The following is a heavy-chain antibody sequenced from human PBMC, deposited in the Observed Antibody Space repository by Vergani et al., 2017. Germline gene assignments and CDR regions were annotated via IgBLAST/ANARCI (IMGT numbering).Heavy chain of an antibody. CDR2: ISSSGGST. CDR1: GFTFSDYY. D-gene: IGHD3-22*01. Sequence: QVQLVESGGGLVKPGGSLRLSCAASGFTFSDYYMSWIRQAPGKGLEWVSYISSSGGSTYYADSVKGRFTISRDNSKNTLYLQMNSLRAEDTAVYYCAKGSDYYDSSGVFDYWGQGTLVTVSS. V-gene: IGHV3-11*01. CDR3: AKGSDYYDSSGVFDY. J-gene: IGHJ4*02.